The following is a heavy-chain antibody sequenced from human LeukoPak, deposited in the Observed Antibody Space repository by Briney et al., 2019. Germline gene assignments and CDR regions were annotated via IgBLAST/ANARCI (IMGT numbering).Heavy chain of an antibody. D-gene: IGHD1-26*01. J-gene: IGHJ4*02. V-gene: IGHV4-4*07. CDR2: IYTGGST. CDR3: ARHSIVGATLVHCGFDY. Sequence: SETLSLTCTVSGGSISSYYWSWIRQPAGKGLEWIGRIYTGGSTNYNPSLKSRVTMSVDTSKNQFSLKLSSVTAADTAVYYCARHSIVGATLVHCGFDYWGQGTLVTVSS. CDR1: GGSISSYY.